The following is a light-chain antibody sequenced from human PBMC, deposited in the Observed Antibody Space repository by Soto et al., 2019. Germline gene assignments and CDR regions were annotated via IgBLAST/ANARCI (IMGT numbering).Light chain of an antibody. V-gene: IGKV3-20*01. Sequence: EIVLTQSPGTLSLSPGERATLSCRASQSVSSNNLAWYQQRPGQAPRVVIYGASTRATGIPERFSGSGSGTDFTLTISRLEPEDFAVYYCQHYNYWPYTFGQGTKVEIK. CDR1: QSVSSNN. CDR2: GAS. J-gene: IGKJ2*01. CDR3: QHYNYWPYT.